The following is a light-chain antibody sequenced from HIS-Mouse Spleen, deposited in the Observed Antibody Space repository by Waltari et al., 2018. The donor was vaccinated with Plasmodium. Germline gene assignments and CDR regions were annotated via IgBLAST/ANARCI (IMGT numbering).Light chain of an antibody. CDR2: AAS. CDR1: QSIISY. Sequence: DIQMTQSPSSLSASVGDRVPNTCRASQSIISYLNWYQQKPGKAPKLRSYAASSLQSGVPSRFSGSGSGTDFTLTISSLQPEDFATYNCQQSYSTWTFGQGTKVEIK. CDR3: QQSYSTWT. V-gene: IGKV1-39*01. J-gene: IGKJ1*01.